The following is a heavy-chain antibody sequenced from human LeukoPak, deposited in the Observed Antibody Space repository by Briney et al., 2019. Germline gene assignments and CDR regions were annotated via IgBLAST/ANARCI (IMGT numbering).Heavy chain of an antibody. Sequence: GASVKVSCKASGYTFPTYTIHWVRQAPGQGLEWMGWINPNTGGTKYAQKFQGRVTMTRDTSISTVYMELSSLRSDDTAVYYCARDTAMIIGLTFWGQGTLVTVSS. V-gene: IGHV1-2*02. CDR3: ARDTAMIIGLTF. D-gene: IGHD5-18*01. J-gene: IGHJ4*02. CDR1: GYTFPTYT. CDR2: INPNTGGT.